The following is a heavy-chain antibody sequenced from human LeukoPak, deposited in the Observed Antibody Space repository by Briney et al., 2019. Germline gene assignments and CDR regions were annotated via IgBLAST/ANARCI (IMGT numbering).Heavy chain of an antibody. CDR3: ARDEKGVVGAMDY. Sequence: ASVKVSCKASGGTFSSYAISWVRQAPGQGLEWMGGIIPIFGTANYAQKFQGRVTITTDESTSIAYMELSSLRSEDTAVYYCARDEKGVVGAMDYWGQGTLVTVSS. J-gene: IGHJ4*02. V-gene: IGHV1-69*05. CDR2: IIPIFGTA. D-gene: IGHD1-26*01. CDR1: GGTFSSYA.